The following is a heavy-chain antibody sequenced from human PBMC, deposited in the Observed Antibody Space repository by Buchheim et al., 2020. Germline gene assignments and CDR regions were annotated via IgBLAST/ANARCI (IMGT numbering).Heavy chain of an antibody. CDR2: ISNDGSNI. D-gene: IGHD2-15*01. Sequence: QVQLVESGGGVVQPGRSLRLSCAASGFTFSSYGMHWVRQAPGKGLEWVAVISNDGSNIYYADSVKGRFTISRDNSKNTLYLQMNSLRAEDTAVYYCARAEDIVVVVAARGDYYYGMDVWGQGTT. J-gene: IGHJ6*02. CDR1: GFTFSSYG. V-gene: IGHV3-30*03. CDR3: ARAEDIVVVVAARGDYYYGMDV.